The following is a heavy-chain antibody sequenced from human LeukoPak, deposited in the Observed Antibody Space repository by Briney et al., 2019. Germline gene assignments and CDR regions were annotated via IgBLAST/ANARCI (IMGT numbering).Heavy chain of an antibody. D-gene: IGHD6-13*01. V-gene: IGHV3-21*01. J-gene: IGHJ4*02. Sequence: XXSSISSSSSYIYYADSVKGRFTISRDNAKNSLYLQMNSLRAEDTAVYYCASIVAAAGKGGDYWGQGTLVTVSS. CDR2: ISSSSSYI. CDR3: ASIVAAAGKGGDY.